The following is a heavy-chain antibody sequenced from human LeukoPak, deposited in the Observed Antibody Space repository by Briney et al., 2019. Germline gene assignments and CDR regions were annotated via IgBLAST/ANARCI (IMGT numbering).Heavy chain of an antibody. CDR2: IYYSGST. J-gene: IGHJ5*02. CDR1: GGSISSGGSY. Sequence: SETLSLTCTVSGGSISSGGSYWSWIRQHPGKGLEWIGYIYYSGSTYYNPSLKSRVTISVDTSKNQFSLKLSSVTAADTAVYYCASGTDNWFDPWGQGTLVTVSS. CDR3: ASGTDNWFDP. V-gene: IGHV4-31*03.